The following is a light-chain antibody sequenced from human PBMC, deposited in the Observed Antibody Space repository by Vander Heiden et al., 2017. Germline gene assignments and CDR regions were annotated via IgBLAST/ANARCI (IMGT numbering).Light chain of an antibody. Sequence: SYELTQPPPVSVSPGQTASITCSGDKLGDKYACWYQQKPGQSPVLVIYQDSKRPSGIPERFSGSNSGNTATLTISGTQAMDEAYYYCQAWDSSTVVFGGGTKLTVL. J-gene: IGLJ2*01. CDR3: QAWDSSTVV. CDR2: QDS. CDR1: KLGDKY. V-gene: IGLV3-1*01.